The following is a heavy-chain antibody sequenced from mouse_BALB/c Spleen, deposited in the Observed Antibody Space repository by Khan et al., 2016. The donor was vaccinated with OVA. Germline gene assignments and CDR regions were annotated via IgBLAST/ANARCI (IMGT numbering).Heavy chain of an antibody. V-gene: IGHV2-6-7*01. Sequence: VQLQESGPGLVAPSQSLSITCTVSGFSLTGYGVNWVRQPPGKGLEWLGMIWGDGSPDYNSALKSRLSISKDNSKSQVFLQMNSLHTDDTARYYCAREIYYDYAYYYAMDYWGQGTSVTVSS. J-gene: IGHJ4*01. CDR1: GFSLTGYG. D-gene: IGHD2-4*01. CDR3: AREIYYDYAYYYAMDY. CDR2: IWGDGSP.